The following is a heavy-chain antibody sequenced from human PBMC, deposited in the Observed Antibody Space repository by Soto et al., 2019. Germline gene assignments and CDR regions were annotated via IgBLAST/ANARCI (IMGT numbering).Heavy chain of an antibody. CDR3: ARGLSSSVLDGSGFMDV. Sequence: PSETLSLTCAVYGGSFSGYYWSWIRQPPGKGLEWIGEINHSGSTNYNPSLKSRVTISVDASKNQFSLKLSSVTAADTAVYYCARGLSSSVLDGSGFMDVWGQGTTVTVSS. D-gene: IGHD2-2*01. CDR2: INHSGST. V-gene: IGHV4-34*01. J-gene: IGHJ6*02. CDR1: GGSFSGYY.